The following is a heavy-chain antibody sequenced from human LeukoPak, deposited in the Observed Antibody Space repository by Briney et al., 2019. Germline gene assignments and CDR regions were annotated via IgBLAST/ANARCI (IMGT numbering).Heavy chain of an antibody. CDR2: ISSSSTSI. D-gene: IGHD6-19*01. J-gene: IGHJ4*02. Sequence: GGSLRLSCAASGFTLDRYNMNWVRQAPGKGLEWVSSISSSSTSIYYTDSVKGRFTISRDNAKNSLYLQMNSLRDGDTAVYYCAGDVPVAGAPFDYWGQGTLVTVSS. V-gene: IGHV3-48*02. CDR1: GFTLDRYN. CDR3: AGDVPVAGAPFDY.